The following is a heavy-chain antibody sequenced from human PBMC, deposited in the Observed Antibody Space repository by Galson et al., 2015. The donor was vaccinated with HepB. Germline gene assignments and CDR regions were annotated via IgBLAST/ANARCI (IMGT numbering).Heavy chain of an antibody. Sequence: SLRLSCAASGFTVSSNYMSWVRQAPGKGLEWVSVIYSGGSTYYADSVKGRFTISRDNSKNTLYLQMNSLRAEDTAVYYCARERRVSPYYWYFDLWGRGTLVTVSS. CDR1: GFTVSSNY. J-gene: IGHJ2*01. CDR3: ARERRVSPYYWYFDL. V-gene: IGHV3-53*01. CDR2: IYSGGST. D-gene: IGHD2-8*01.